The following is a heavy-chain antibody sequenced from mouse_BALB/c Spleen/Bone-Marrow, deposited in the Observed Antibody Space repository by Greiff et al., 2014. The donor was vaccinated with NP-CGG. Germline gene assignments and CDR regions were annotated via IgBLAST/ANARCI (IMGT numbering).Heavy chain of an antibody. V-gene: IGHV1-69*02. CDR3: ARDSITTVVATDY. CDR2: IDPSDSYT. J-gene: IGHJ2*01. D-gene: IGHD1-1*01. CDR1: GYTFTSYW. Sequence: QVQLQQSGAELVKPGASVKLSCKASGYTFTSYWMHWVKQRPGQGLEWIGEIDPSDSYTNYNQKFEGKATLTVDKSSGTAYMQLSSLTSEDSAVYYCARDSITTVVATDYWGQGTTLTVSS.